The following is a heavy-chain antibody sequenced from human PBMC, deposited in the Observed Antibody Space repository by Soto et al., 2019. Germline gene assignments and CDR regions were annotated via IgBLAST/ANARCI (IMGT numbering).Heavy chain of an antibody. Sequence: QVQLVQSGAEVKKPGASVKVSCKASGYTFTSYDINWVRQATGQGLEWMGWMNPNSGNTDYAQKFQGRVTMTRNTSISTAYTELSSLRSEDTAVYYCARERSAAGAGWFAPWGQGTLVTVSS. D-gene: IGHD6-13*01. V-gene: IGHV1-8*01. CDR2: MNPNSGNT. CDR3: ARERSAAGAGWFAP. J-gene: IGHJ5*02. CDR1: GYTFTSYD.